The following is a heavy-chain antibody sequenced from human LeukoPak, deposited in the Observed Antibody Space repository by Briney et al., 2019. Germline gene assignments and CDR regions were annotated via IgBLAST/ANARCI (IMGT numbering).Heavy chain of an antibody. V-gene: IGHV4-59*01. D-gene: IGHD2-8*02. CDR3: AREGAGGGAFDI. CDR2: IYYSGST. CDR1: GGSISSYY. Sequence: SETLSLTCTVSGGSISSYYWSWIRQPPGKGLEWIGYIYYSGSTYYNRSLKSRVTISVDTSKNQFSLKLSSVTAADTAVYYCAREGAGGGAFDIWGQGTMVTVSS. J-gene: IGHJ3*02.